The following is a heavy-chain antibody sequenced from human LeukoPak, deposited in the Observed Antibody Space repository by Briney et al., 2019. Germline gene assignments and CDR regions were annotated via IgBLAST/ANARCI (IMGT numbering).Heavy chain of an antibody. J-gene: IGHJ3*02. CDR1: GGSFCGYY. CDR2: INHSGST. Sequence: SETLSLTXAVYGGSFCGYYWSWIRQTPGKGLEWIGEINHSGSTNYNPSLKSRVTISVDMSKNQSSLKLSSVTAADTAVYYCARAWPIVVVVAATGIDAFDIWGQGTMVTVSS. V-gene: IGHV4-34*01. CDR3: ARAWPIVVVVAATGIDAFDI. D-gene: IGHD2-15*01.